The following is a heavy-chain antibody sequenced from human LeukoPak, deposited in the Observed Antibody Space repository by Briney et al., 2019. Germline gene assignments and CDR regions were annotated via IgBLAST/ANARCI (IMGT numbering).Heavy chain of an antibody. D-gene: IGHD5-18*01. CDR2: IYHSGST. Sequence: SETLSLTCTVSGYSISSGYYWGWIRQPPGKGLEWIGSIYHSGSTYYNPSLKSRVTISVDTSKNQFSLKLSSVTAADTAVYYCARVPRGYSYGLNFDYWGQGTLVTVSS. V-gene: IGHV4-38-2*02. CDR3: ARVPRGYSYGLNFDY. J-gene: IGHJ4*02. CDR1: GYSISSGYY.